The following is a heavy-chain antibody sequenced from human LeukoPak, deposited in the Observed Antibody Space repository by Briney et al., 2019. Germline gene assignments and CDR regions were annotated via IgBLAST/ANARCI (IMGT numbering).Heavy chain of an antibody. Sequence: SVKVSCKASGGTFSSYAISWVRQAPGQGLEWMGGIIPIFGTADYAQKFQGRVTITTDESTSTAYMELSSLRSEDTAVYYCARAGDPTAGYYYYYMDVWGKGTTVTVPS. J-gene: IGHJ6*03. D-gene: IGHD4-17*01. CDR2: IIPIFGTA. CDR3: ARAGDPTAGYYYYYMDV. V-gene: IGHV1-69*05. CDR1: GGTFSSYA.